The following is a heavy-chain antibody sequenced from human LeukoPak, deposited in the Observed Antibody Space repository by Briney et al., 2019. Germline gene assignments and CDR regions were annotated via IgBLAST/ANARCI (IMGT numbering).Heavy chain of an antibody. J-gene: IGHJ4*02. D-gene: IGHD6-13*01. CDR2: IKSKTDGGTT. V-gene: IGHV3-15*01. CDR3: TTDPPDYSSSWYGGLDY. CDR1: GFTFSNAW. Sequence: SGGSLRLSCAASGFTFSNAWMSWVRQAPGKGLEWVGRIKSKTDGGTTDYAAPVKGRFTISRDDSKNTLYLQMNSLKTEDTAVYYCTTDPPDYSSSWYGGLDYWGQGTLVTVSS.